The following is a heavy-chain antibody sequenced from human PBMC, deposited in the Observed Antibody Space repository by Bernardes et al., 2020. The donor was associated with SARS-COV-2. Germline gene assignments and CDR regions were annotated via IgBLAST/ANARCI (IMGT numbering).Heavy chain of an antibody. V-gene: IGHV3-23*01. CDR2: ISGSGGRT. D-gene: IGHD3-16*01. J-gene: IGHJ4*02. CDR1: GISFSNYV. Sequence: GGSLRLSCAASGISFSNYVMSWVRQVPGKGLEWVSAISGSGGRTYYADSVKGRFTISRDNSKNTLYLQMNSLRVEDTAVYYCAKDLGVLSYWGQGTLVTVSS. CDR3: AKDLGVLSY.